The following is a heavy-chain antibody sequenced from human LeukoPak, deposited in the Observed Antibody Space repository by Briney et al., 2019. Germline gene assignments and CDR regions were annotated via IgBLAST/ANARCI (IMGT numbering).Heavy chain of an antibody. CDR3: ARDDIVVVPAAMYARFDP. D-gene: IGHD2-2*01. Sequence: GSLRLSCAASGFTFSSYSMNWVRQAPGKGLEWVSSISSSSSYIYYADSVKGRFTISRDNAKNSLYLQMNSLRAEDTAVYCCARDDIVVVPAAMYARFDPWGQGTLVTVSS. CDR1: GFTFSSYS. CDR2: ISSSSSYI. J-gene: IGHJ5*02. V-gene: IGHV3-21*01.